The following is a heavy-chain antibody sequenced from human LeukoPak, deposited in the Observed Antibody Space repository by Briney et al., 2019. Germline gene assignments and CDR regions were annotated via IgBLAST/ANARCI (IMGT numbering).Heavy chain of an antibody. Sequence: GGSLRLSCAASGFIFDDYAMHWVRQAPGKGLEWVANIKQDGSEIYYVDSVKGRFTISRDTANDSLYLQMNSLRAEGTAVYYCARDRGHSGYDLYDYWGQGTLVTVSS. CDR1: GFIFDDYA. J-gene: IGHJ4*02. CDR2: IKQDGSEI. CDR3: ARDRGHSGYDLYDY. D-gene: IGHD5-12*01. V-gene: IGHV3-7*01.